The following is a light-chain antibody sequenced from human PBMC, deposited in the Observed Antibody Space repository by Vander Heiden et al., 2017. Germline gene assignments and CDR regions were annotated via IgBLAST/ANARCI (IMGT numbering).Light chain of an antibody. V-gene: IGKV1-9*01. Sequence: DIQVTQSPSFLSASVGDTVTITCRASQGINSYSTWYQQQPGKAPKLLIYAASTLQSGVPSRFSGSGSGTEFTLTISSLQPEDSATYFCQQVNTYPYTFGQGTKLE. CDR1: QGINSY. J-gene: IGKJ2*01. CDR3: QQVNTYPYT. CDR2: AAS.